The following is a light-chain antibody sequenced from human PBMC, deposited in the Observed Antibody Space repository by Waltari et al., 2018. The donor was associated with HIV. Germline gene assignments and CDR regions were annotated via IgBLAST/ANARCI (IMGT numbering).Light chain of an antibody. CDR1: QGIGSD. J-gene: IGKJ2*01. V-gene: IGKV1-27*01. CDR2: AAS. Sequence: DVQMTQSPSSLSASVGDRVAITCRASQGIGSDLAWYQQKPGKVPKLLIYAASTLQSGAPSRFSGSGSGTDFTLTITNLQTEDFSFYYCQRYDRDPYTFGPGTRLELK. CDR3: QRYDRDPYT.